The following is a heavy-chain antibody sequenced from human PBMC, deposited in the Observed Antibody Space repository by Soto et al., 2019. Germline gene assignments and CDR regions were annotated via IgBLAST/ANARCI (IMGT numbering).Heavy chain of an antibody. CDR2: INHSGST. CDR3: AREALRGYSYGYHYDY. CDR1: GGSFSGYY. V-gene: IGHV4-34*01. J-gene: IGHJ4*02. Sequence: SETLSLTCAVYGGSFSGYYWSWIRQPPGKGLEWIGEINHSGSTNYNPSLKSRVTISVDTSKNQFSLKLSSVTAADTAVYYCAREALRGYSYGYHYDYWGQGTLVTVSS. D-gene: IGHD5-18*01.